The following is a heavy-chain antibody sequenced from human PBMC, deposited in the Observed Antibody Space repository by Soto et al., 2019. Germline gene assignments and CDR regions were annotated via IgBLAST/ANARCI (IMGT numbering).Heavy chain of an antibody. D-gene: IGHD3-22*01. CDR1: RGSISSYY. J-gene: IGHJ5*02. V-gene: IGHV4-59*01. CDR2: IYYSGST. Sequence: PSETLSLTCTVSRGSISSYYWSWIRQPPGKGLEWIGYIYYSGSTNYNPSLKSRVTISVDTSKNQFSLKLSSVTAADTAVYYCARPNHYYDSSGYSPGWFDPWGQGTLVTVS. CDR3: ARPNHYYDSSGYSPGWFDP.